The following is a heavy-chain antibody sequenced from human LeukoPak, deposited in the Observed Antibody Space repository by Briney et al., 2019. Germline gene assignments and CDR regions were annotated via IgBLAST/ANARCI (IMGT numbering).Heavy chain of an antibody. CDR3: ARDSDTFGALDY. CDR1: TFTFSSYA. J-gene: IGHJ4*02. CDR2: ISFDGSKD. V-gene: IGHV3-30-3*01. Sequence: GGSLRLSCATSTFTFSSYAMHWVRQAPGKGLEWVAVISFDGSKDYFADSVKGRFTISRDNSRNTMYLHMNSLRLEDTAVYYCARDSDTFGALDYWGQGTLVTVSS. D-gene: IGHD3-10*01.